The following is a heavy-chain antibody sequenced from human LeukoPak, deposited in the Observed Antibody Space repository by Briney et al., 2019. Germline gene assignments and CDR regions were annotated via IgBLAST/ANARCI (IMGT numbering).Heavy chain of an antibody. D-gene: IGHD3-9*01. Sequence: KPSETLSLTCTVSGGSISSSSYYWGWIRPPPGKGLEWIGSIYYSGSTYYNPSLKSRVTISVDASKNQFSLKLSSVTAAVTAVYYCARTYYDILTGYYSFDYWGQGTLVTVSS. V-gene: IGHV4-39*07. CDR1: GGSISSSSYY. CDR2: IYYSGST. J-gene: IGHJ4*02. CDR3: ARTYYDILTGYYSFDY.